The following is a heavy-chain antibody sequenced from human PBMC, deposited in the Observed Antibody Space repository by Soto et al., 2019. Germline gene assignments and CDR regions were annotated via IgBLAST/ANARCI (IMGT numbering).Heavy chain of an antibody. D-gene: IGHD3-3*01. Sequence: GGSLRLSCAASGFTFSSYWMSWVRQAPGNGLEWVANIKQDGSEKYYVDSVKGRFTISRDNAKNSLYLQMNSLRAEDTAVYYCARDRYSYYDFWSGSLPYYYYGMDVWGQGTTVTVSS. J-gene: IGHJ6*02. V-gene: IGHV3-7*01. CDR3: ARDRYSYYDFWSGSLPYYYYGMDV. CDR2: IKQDGSEK. CDR1: GFTFSSYW.